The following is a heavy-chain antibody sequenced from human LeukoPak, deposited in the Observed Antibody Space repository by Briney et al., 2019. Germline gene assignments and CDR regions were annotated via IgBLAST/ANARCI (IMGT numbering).Heavy chain of an antibody. CDR3: ARGSVRGEFDP. V-gene: IGHV4-4*02. J-gene: IGHJ5*02. CDR2: VYHSGST. Sequence: ASETLSLTCAVSGGSISSSNWWSWVRQPPGKGLEWIGEVYHSGSTNYNPSLKSRVTMSVDTSKNQFSLKLSSVTAADTAVYSCARGSVRGEFDPWGQGTLVTVSS. D-gene: IGHD3-10*01. CDR1: GGSISSSNW.